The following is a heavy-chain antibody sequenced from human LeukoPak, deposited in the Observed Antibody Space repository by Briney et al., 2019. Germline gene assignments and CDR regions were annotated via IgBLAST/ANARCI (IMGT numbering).Heavy chain of an antibody. CDR1: GGSFNTEY. CDR3: ASHHALL. D-gene: IGHD1-14*01. V-gene: IGHV4-59*01. CDR2: ISNGGNT. Sequence: PSETLSLTCTVSGGSFNTEYWSWIRHTPGEGLEWVGYISNGGNTNYNPSLKSRPTISIDTSKNQFSLNLNSVTAADTAVYYCASHHALLWGQGTLVTVSS. J-gene: IGHJ4*02.